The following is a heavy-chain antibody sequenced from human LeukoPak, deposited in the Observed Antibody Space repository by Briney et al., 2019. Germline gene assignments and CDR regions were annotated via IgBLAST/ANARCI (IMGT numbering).Heavy chain of an antibody. CDR3: ARTLPPRVITIFGVVIPYFDY. CDR2: IIPILGIA. J-gene: IGHJ4*02. D-gene: IGHD3-3*01. Sequence: ASVKVSCKASGGTFSSYAISWVRQAPGQGLEWMGRIIPILGIANYAQKFQGRVTITADKSTSTAYMELRSLRSDDTAVYYCARTLPPRVITIFGVVIPYFDYWGQGTLVTVSS. CDR1: GGTFSSYA. V-gene: IGHV1-69*04.